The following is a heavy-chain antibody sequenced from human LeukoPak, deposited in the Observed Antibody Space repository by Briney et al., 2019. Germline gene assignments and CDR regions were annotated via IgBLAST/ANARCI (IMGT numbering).Heavy chain of an antibody. J-gene: IGHJ4*02. CDR3: ARRLGSGSFHFDY. CDR1: GGSISSSSYY. V-gene: IGHV4-39*01. Sequence: SETLSLTCTVSGGSISSSSYYWGWIRQPPGKGLEWIGSIYYSGSTYYNSSLKSRVTISVDTSKNQFSLKLSSVTAADTAVYYCARRLGSGSFHFDYWGQGTLVTVSS. CDR2: IYYSGST. D-gene: IGHD1-26*01.